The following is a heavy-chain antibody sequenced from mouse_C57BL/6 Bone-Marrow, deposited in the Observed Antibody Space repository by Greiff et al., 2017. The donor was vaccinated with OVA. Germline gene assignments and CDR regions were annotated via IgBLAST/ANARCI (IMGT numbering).Heavy chain of an antibody. CDR3: ARSPLLGAWFAY. CDR1: GYTFTSYW. J-gene: IGHJ3*01. D-gene: IGHD2-1*01. V-gene: IGHV1-64*01. Sequence: QVQLQQPGAELVKPGASVKLSCKASGYTFTSYWMHWVKQRPGQGLEWIGMINPNSGSTNYNEKFKSKATLTVDKSSSTAYMQLSSLTSEDSAVYYCARSPLLGAWFAYWGQGTLVTVSA. CDR2: INPNSGST.